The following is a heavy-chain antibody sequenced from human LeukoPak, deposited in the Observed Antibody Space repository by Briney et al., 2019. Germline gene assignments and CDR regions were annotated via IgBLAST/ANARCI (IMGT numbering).Heavy chain of an antibody. V-gene: IGHV4-34*01. CDR3: ARGGSSGSYDAFDI. CDR2: IKHSGST. J-gene: IGHJ3*02. CDR1: GGSFSGYY. Sequence: SETLSLTCVIYGGSFSGYYWNWIRQPPGRGLEWIGEIKHSGSTNYNPSLESRVTISVDTSKNQFSLKLSSVTAADTAVYYCARGGSSGSYDAFDIWGQGTMVTVSS. D-gene: IGHD3-22*01.